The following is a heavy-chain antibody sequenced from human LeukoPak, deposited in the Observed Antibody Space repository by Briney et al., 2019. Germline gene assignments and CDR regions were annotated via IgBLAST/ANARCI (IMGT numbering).Heavy chain of an antibody. Sequence: GGSLRLSCAASGFTFSSYGMHWVRQAPGKGLEWVAFIRYDGSNKYYADSVKGRFTISRDNSKNTLYLQTNSLRAEDTAVYYCAKESSEEYSYGPLDYWGQGTLVTVSS. D-gene: IGHD5-18*01. V-gene: IGHV3-30*02. CDR1: GFTFSSYG. J-gene: IGHJ4*02. CDR3: AKESSEEYSYGPLDY. CDR2: IRYDGSNK.